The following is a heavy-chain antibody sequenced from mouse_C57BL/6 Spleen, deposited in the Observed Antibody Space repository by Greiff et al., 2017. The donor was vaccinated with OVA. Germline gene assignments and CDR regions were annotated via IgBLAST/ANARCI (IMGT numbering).Heavy chain of an antibody. D-gene: IGHD1-1*01. CDR2: IDPSDSYT. Sequence: QVQLQQPGAELVMPGASVKLSCKASGYTFTSYWMHWVKQRPGQGLEWIGEIDPSDSYTTYNQKFKGKSTLTVDKSSSTAYMQLSSLTSEDSAVYYWARLATTVVGDAMDYWGQGTSVTVSS. CDR1: GYTFTSYW. J-gene: IGHJ4*01. V-gene: IGHV1-69*01. CDR3: ARLATTVVGDAMDY.